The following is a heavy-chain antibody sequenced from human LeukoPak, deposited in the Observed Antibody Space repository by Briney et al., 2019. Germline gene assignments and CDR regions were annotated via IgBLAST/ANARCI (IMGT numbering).Heavy chain of an antibody. J-gene: IGHJ3*02. CDR1: GFTFSSYA. V-gene: IGHV3-23*01. D-gene: IGHD4-17*01. CDR3: AKDFSNGDRGLAFDI. CDR2: ISGSGGST. Sequence: PGGSLRLSCAASGFTFSSYAMSWVRQAPGKGLDWVSAISGSGGSTYYADSVKGRFTISRDNSKNTLYLQMNSLRAEDTAVYYCAKDFSNGDRGLAFDIWGQGTMVTVSS.